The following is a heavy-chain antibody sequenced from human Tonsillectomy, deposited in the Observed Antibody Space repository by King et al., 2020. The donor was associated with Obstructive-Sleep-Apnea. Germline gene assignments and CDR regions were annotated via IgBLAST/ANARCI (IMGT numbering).Heavy chain of an antibody. CDR2: IKQDGGEK. D-gene: IGHD3-9*01. V-gene: IGHV3-7*01. Sequence: VQLVESGGDLVQPGGSLRLSCSASGFTFKIYWMTWVRPAPGKGLEWVANIKQDGGEKYYVDSVKGRFTISRDNAKNSLYLQMTSLRVEDTAVYYCARERSYIVTGSTPGDYWGQGTLVTVSS. CDR1: GFTFKIYW. J-gene: IGHJ4*02. CDR3: ARERSYIVTGSTPGDY.